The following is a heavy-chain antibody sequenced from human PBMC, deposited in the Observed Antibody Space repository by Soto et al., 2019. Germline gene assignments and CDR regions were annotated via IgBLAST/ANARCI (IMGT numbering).Heavy chain of an antibody. D-gene: IGHD3-22*01. CDR2: INHSGST. CDR3: ARGPLLDYYDSSGYNTDLDY. Sequence: PSETLSLTCAVYGESFSGYYWSWIRQPPGKGLEWIGEINHSGSTNYNPSLKSRVTISVDTSKNQFSLKLSSVTAADTAVYYCARGPLLDYYDSSGYNTDLDYWGQGTLVPVSS. J-gene: IGHJ4*02. V-gene: IGHV4-34*01. CDR1: GESFSGYY.